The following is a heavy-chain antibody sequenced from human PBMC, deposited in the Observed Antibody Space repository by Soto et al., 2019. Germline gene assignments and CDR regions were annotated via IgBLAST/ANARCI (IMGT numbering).Heavy chain of an antibody. Sequence: SETLSLTCSVSGDSINSDKYYWGWIRQPPGKGLEWIGSIYYRGDTYYNPSLQTRVTISLDKSKSQFSLKLTSVTAADSAVYFCARLEGLATISYYFDFWGQGALVTVSS. V-gene: IGHV4-39*01. D-gene: IGHD3-9*01. CDR1: GDSINSDKYY. CDR2: IYYRGDT. J-gene: IGHJ4*02. CDR3: ARLEGLATISYYFDF.